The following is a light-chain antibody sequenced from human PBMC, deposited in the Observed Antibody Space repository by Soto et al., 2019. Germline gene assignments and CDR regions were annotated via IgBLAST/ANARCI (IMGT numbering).Light chain of an antibody. Sequence: QSALTQPPSASGSPGQSVTTSCTGTSSDIGGYDHVSWYQQHPGKAPKVMIYEVTKRPSGVPDRFSGSKAGNTASLTVFGLQAEDEADYYCSSFAGPVWVFGGGTQLTVL. J-gene: IGLJ3*02. CDR1: SSDIGGYDH. CDR3: SSFAGPVWV. V-gene: IGLV2-8*01. CDR2: EVT.